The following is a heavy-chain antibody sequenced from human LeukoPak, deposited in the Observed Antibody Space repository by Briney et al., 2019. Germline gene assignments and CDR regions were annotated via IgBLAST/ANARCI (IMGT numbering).Heavy chain of an antibody. Sequence: GGSLRLSCAASGFGFSSHWMHWVRQAPGTGLVWVSRSNSDGSVRNYADSVEGRFIISRDNAKNTLYLQMNNLGVEDTAVYFCARDPSVNNAIGYNWFDHWGQGALVTVSS. CDR3: ARDPSVNNAIGYNWFDH. D-gene: IGHD2/OR15-2a*01. J-gene: IGHJ5*02. CDR1: GFGFSSHW. V-gene: IGHV3-74*01. CDR2: SNSDGSVR.